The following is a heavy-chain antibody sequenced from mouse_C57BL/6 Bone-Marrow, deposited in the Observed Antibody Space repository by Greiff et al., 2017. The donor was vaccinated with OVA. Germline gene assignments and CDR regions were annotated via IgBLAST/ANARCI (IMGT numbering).Heavy chain of an antibody. CDR2: IYPRSGNT. Sequence: VQVVESGAELARPGASVKLSCKASGYTFTSYGISWVKQRTGQGLEWIGEIYPRSGNTYYNEKFKGKATLTADKSSSTAYMELRSLTSEDSAVYFWARGGDYDYRFDYWGQGTTLTVSS. D-gene: IGHD2-4*01. V-gene: IGHV1-81*01. CDR3: ARGGDYDYRFDY. CDR1: GYTFTSYG. J-gene: IGHJ2*01.